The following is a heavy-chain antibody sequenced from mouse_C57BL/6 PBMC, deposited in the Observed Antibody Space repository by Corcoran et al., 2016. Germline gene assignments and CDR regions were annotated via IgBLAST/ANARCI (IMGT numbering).Heavy chain of an antibody. CDR3: ARSPLYDSYFDY. Sequence: QIQLVQSGPELKKPGETVKISCKASGYTFTTYGMSWVKQAPGKGLKWMGWINTYSGVPTYADDFKGRFAFSLETSASTAYLQINNLKNEDTATYFCARSPLYDSYFDYWGQGTTLTVSS. J-gene: IGHJ2*01. CDR2: INTYSGVP. CDR1: GYTFTTYG. V-gene: IGHV9-3*01. D-gene: IGHD2-3*01.